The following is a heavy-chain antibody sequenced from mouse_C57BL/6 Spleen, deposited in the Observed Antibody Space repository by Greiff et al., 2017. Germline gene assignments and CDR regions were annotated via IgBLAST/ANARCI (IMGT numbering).Heavy chain of an antibody. CDR1: GFTFTDYY. D-gene: IGHD2-4*01. J-gene: IGHJ4*01. CDR2: IRNKANGYTT. V-gene: IGHV7-3*01. CDR3: ASPNDYDYYAMDY. Sequence: EVKVVESGGGLVQPGGSLSLSCAASGFTFTDYYMSWVRQPPGKALEWLGFIRNKANGYTTEYSASVKGRFTISRDNSQSILYLQMNALRAEDSATYYCASPNDYDYYAMDYWGQGTSVTVSS.